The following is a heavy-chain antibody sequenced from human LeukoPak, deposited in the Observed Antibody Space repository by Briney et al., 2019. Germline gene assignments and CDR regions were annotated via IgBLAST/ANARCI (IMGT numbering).Heavy chain of an antibody. Sequence: SETLSLTCTVSGGSISGYYWSWIRQPPGKGLEWIGYIYYSGSAKYNPSLKSRVTMSVDTSRNQFSLKLSSVTAADTAVYYCARGGLENGYHSNDGFDIWGQGTMVTVSS. V-gene: IGHV4-59*01. CDR3: ARGGLENGYHSNDGFDI. CDR2: IYYSGSA. CDR1: GGSISGYY. D-gene: IGHD3-22*01. J-gene: IGHJ3*02.